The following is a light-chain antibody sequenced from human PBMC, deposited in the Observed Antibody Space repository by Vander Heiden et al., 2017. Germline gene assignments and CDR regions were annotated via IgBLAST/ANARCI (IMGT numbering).Light chain of an antibody. Sequence: DIVMTQSPDPLAVSLGERATINCKSSQSVFYTSDNKNYLAWYQQKPRQPPKLLIYWASTRESGVPDRFSGSGSGTDFTLTITSLQAEDVAFYYCQQYYNSQVTFGGGTKVEI. CDR1: QSVFYTSDNKNY. CDR3: QQYYNSQVT. CDR2: WAS. V-gene: IGKV4-1*01. J-gene: IGKJ4*01.